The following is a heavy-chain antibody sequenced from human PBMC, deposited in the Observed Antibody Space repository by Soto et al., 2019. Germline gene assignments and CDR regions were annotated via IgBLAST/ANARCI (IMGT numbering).Heavy chain of an antibody. D-gene: IGHD3-10*01. Sequence: SETLSLTCTVSGVSISSYYWSWIRQPPGKGLEWIGYIYYSGSTNYNPSLKSRVTISVDTSKNQFSLKLSSVTAADTAVYYCASSLYYYGSGSYYHYWGQGTLVTVSS. J-gene: IGHJ4*02. CDR3: ASSLYYYGSGSYYHY. V-gene: IGHV4-59*01. CDR2: IYYSGST. CDR1: GVSISSYY.